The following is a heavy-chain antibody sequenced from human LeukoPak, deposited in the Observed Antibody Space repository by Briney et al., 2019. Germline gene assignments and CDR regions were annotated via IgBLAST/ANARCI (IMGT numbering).Heavy chain of an antibody. CDR3: ASGGHSGSHIDS. Sequence: PSETLSLTCTVSGGSISSYYWGWIRQPPGKGLEWVGSIYYSGSTYRRPSLRSRVTVSVDTSKNQISLRLSSVTAADTAVYYCASGGHSGSHIDSWGQGTLVTVSS. J-gene: IGHJ4*02. CDR1: GGSISSYY. V-gene: IGHV4-39*01. CDR2: IYYSGST. D-gene: IGHD1-26*01.